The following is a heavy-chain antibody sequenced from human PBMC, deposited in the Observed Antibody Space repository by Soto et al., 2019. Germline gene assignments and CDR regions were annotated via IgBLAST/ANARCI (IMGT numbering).Heavy chain of an antibody. CDR3: ARAPPLLRFLGGMDV. Sequence: QVQLQESGPGLVKPSQTLSLTCTVSGGSISSGGYYWSWIRQHPGKGLEWTGYIYYSGSTYYNLSLNSRVTIPVDTSKNQYALKLSSVTAADTAVYYCARAPPLLRFLGGMDVWGQGTTVTVSS. J-gene: IGHJ6*02. CDR2: IYYSGST. CDR1: GGSISSGGYY. V-gene: IGHV4-31*03. D-gene: IGHD3-3*01.